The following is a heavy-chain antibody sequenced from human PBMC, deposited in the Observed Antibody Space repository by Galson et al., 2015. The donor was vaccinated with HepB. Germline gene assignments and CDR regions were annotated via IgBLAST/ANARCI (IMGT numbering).Heavy chain of an antibody. J-gene: IGHJ4*02. CDR3: ARVEYYGSGSLSFDY. D-gene: IGHD3-10*01. CDR2: INPNSGGT. CDR1: GYTFTGYY. V-gene: IGHV1-2*02. Sequence: SCKASGYTFTGYYMHWVRQAPGQGLEWMGWINPNSGGTNYAQKFQGRVTMTRDTSISTAYMELSRLRSDDTAVYYCARVEYYGSGSLSFDYWGQGTLVTVSS.